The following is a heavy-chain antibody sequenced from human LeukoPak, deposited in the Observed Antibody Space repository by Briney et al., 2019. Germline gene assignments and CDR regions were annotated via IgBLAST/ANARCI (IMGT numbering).Heavy chain of an antibody. CDR3: ARALFDDSSGYQAFDI. J-gene: IGHJ3*02. CDR2: IYCSGST. V-gene: IGHV4-31*03. CDR1: GGSISSGGYY. Sequence: SETLSLTCTVSGGSISSGGYYWSWIRQHPGKGLEWIVYIYCSGSTYYNPSLKSRVTISVDTSKNQFSLKLSSVTAADTAVYYCARALFDDSSGYQAFDIWGQGTMVTVSS. D-gene: IGHD3-22*01.